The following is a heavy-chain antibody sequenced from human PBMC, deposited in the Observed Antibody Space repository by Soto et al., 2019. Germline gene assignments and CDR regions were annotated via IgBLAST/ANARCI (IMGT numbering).Heavy chain of an antibody. CDR1: GFTFSSYA. Sequence: VQLVESGGGVVQPGRSLRLSCAASGFTFSSYAMHWVRQAPGKGLEWVAVISYDGSNKYYADSVKGRFTISRDNSKNTLYLQMNSLRAEDTAVYYCAREKGGSWSDWGQGTLVTVSS. J-gene: IGHJ4*02. D-gene: IGHD6-13*01. V-gene: IGHV3-30-3*01. CDR2: ISYDGSNK. CDR3: AREKGGSWSD.